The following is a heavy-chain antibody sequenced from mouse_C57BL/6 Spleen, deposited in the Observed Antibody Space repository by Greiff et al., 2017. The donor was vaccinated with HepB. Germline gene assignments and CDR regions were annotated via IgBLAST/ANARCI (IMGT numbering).Heavy chain of an antibody. Sequence: VQLQQSGAELVRPGASVTLSCKASGYTFTDYEMHWVKQTPVHGLEWIGAIDPETGGTAYNQKFKGKAILTADKSSSTAYMELRSLTSEDSAVYYCTRGGIYYDPYWYFDVWGTGTTVTVSS. CDR3: TRGGIYYDPYWYFDV. CDR1: GYTFTDYE. V-gene: IGHV1-15*01. CDR2: IDPETGGT. D-gene: IGHD2-4*01. J-gene: IGHJ1*03.